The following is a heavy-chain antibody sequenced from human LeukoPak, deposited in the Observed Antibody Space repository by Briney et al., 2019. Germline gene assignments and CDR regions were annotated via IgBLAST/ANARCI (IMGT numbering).Heavy chain of an antibody. V-gene: IGHV3-30*03. J-gene: IGHJ4*02. CDR2: ISYDGSNK. D-gene: IGHD1-1*01. CDR1: GFTFSSYG. CDR3: AMGYGDY. Sequence: GGSLRLSCAASGFTFSSYGMHWVRQAPGKGLEWVAVISYDGSNKYYADSVKGRFTISRDNSKNALYLQMNSLRAEDTAVYYCAMGYGDYWGQGTLVTVSS.